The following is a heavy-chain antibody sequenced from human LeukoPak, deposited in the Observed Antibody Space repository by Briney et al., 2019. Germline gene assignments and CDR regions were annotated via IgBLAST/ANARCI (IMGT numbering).Heavy chain of an antibody. CDR3: AREPPGVVVPAAERYYYYYYMDV. J-gene: IGHJ6*03. CDR2: IYHSGST. D-gene: IGHD2-2*01. Sequence: SETLSLTCTVSGGSISSGGYYWSWIRQPPGKGLEWIGYIYHSGSTYYNPSLKSRVTISVDRSKNQFSLKLSSVTAADTAVYYCAREPPGVVVPAAERYYYYYYMDVWGKGTTVTVSS. V-gene: IGHV4-30-2*01. CDR1: GGSISSGGYY.